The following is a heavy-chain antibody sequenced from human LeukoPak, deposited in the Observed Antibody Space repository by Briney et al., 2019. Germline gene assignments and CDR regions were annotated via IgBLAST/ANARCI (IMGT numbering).Heavy chain of an antibody. CDR2: INDDGTEK. CDR3: VRTSVPAAISPYYFDY. D-gene: IGHD2-2*02. V-gene: IGHV3-7*01. Sequence: GGSLRLSCAASRFTFSFYWMSWVRQAPGKGLEWVANINDDGTEKYYVDSVKGRFTISRDNTRDSLYLQMNSLRAEDTAVYSCVRTSVPAAISPYYFDYWGQGTLVTVSS. CDR1: RFTFSFYW. J-gene: IGHJ4*02.